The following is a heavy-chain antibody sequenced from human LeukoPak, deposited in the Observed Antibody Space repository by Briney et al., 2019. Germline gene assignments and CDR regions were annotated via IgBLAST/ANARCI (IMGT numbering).Heavy chain of an antibody. Sequence: GGSLRLSCAASGFTFSSYGMHWVRQAPGKGLEWVAAISDDGSNKYYTDSVRGRFTISRDNSKNTVDLHMDFLRADETAVYYCARDSPYGDYVLDYWGQGTLVTVSS. CDR2: ISDDGSNK. J-gene: IGHJ4*02. CDR1: GFTFSSYG. D-gene: IGHD4-17*01. CDR3: ARDSPYGDYVLDY. V-gene: IGHV3-30*19.